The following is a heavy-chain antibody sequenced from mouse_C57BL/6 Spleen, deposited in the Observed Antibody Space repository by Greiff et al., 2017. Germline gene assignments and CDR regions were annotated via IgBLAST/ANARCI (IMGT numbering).Heavy chain of an antibody. J-gene: IGHJ2*01. CDR2: ISPGSGST. D-gene: IGHD1-1*01. CDR1: GYTFTSYW. Sequence: QVQLQQSGAELVKPGASVKMSCKASGYTFTSYWITWVKQRPGQGLEWIGDISPGSGSTNYNEKFKSKATLTVDTSSSTAYMQLSSLTSEDSAVYYCARSKVLRDYFDYWGQGTTLTVSS. CDR3: ARSKVLRDYFDY. V-gene: IGHV1-55*01.